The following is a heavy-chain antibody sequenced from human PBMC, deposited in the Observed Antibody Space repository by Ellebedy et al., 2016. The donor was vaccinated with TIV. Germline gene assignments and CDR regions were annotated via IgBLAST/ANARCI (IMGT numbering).Heavy chain of an antibody. V-gene: IGHV1-3*04. Sequence: SVKVSCXASGHIFTTYGIHWVRQAPGQRPEWMGWINTGNGNTKYSQKFQGRITITRDTSATTAYMELSGLMSEDTAVYYCATREWQDPMDVWGQGTTVTVSS. CDR3: ATREWQDPMDV. CDR1: GHIFTTYG. J-gene: IGHJ6*02. D-gene: IGHD3-3*01. CDR2: INTGNGNT.